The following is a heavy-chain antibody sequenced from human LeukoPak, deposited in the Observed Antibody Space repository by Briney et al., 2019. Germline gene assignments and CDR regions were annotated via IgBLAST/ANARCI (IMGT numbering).Heavy chain of an antibody. CDR1: GFTFSSYW. J-gene: IGHJ6*02. Sequence: PGGSLRLSCTASGFTFSSYWMPWVRQAPGKGLVWVSRINSDGSSTSYADSVKGRFTISRDNAKNTLYLQMNSLRAEDTAVYYCARDYYYGSYYYGMDVWGQGTTVTVSS. V-gene: IGHV3-74*01. CDR2: INSDGSST. D-gene: IGHD3-10*01. CDR3: ARDYYYGSYYYGMDV.